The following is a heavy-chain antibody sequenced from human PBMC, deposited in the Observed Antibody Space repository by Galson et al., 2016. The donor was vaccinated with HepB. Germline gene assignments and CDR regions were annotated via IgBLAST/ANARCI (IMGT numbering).Heavy chain of an antibody. CDR2: IYSAGST. CDR3: AKGYSSLRRFFDY. J-gene: IGHJ4*02. V-gene: IGHV3-23*05. D-gene: IGHD1-26*01. CDR1: GFTFSSYA. Sequence: SLRLSCAASGFTFSSYAMTWVRQAPGKGLEWVSLIYSAGSTYYADSVQGRFIISRDNSKNTLYLQMNSLRVEDTAVYYCAKGYSSLRRFFDYWGRGILVTVSS.